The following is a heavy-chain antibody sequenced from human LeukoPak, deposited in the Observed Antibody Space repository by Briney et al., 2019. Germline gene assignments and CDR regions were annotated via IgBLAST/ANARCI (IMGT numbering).Heavy chain of an antibody. CDR2: IYPGDSDT. D-gene: IGHD6-6*01. CDR1: GYSFTSYW. V-gene: IGHV5-51*01. CDR3: ARTSIAARLPYNWFDP. Sequence: GESLKISCKGSGYSFTSYWISWVRQMPGKGLEWMGIIYPGDSDTRYSPSFQGQVTISADKSISTAYLQWSSLKASDTAMYYCARTSIAARLPYNWFDPWGQGTLVTVSS. J-gene: IGHJ5*02.